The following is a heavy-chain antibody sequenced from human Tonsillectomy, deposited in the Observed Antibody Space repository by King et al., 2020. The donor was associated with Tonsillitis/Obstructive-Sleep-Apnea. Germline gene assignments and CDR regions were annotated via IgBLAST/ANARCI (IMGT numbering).Heavy chain of an antibody. Sequence: VQLVESGGGLIQPGGSLRLSCVASGFTFSSYAMSWVRQAPGKGLEWVSTIGDTGIRTYYADSVKGRFTISRDSSKNTFYLQMDSLRVKDTAVDYCETDWGGYRQGGYWGQGTLVTVSS. CDR3: ETDWGGYRQGGY. D-gene: IGHD3-16*02. CDR1: GFTFSSYA. CDR2: IGDTGIRT. V-gene: IGHV3-23*04. J-gene: IGHJ4*02.